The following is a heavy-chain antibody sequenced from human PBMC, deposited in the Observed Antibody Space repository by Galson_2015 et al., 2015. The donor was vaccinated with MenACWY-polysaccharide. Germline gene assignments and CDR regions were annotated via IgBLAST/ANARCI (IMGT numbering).Heavy chain of an antibody. CDR3: ANSRRGELSYPGD. CDR2: ISWNSSSI. CDR1: GFTFDDYA. J-gene: IGHJ4*02. Sequence: SLRLSCAASGFTFDDYAMHWVRQAPGKGLEWVSGISWNSSSIGYADSVKGRFTISRDNAKNSLYLQMNSLRAEDAAVYYCANSRRGELSYPGDWGQGTLVTVSS. V-gene: IGHV3-9*01. D-gene: IGHD3-16*02.